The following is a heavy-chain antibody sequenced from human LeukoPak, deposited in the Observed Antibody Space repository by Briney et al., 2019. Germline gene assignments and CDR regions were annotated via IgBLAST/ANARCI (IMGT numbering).Heavy chain of an antibody. CDR2: IYHSGST. Sequence: SETLSLTCTVSGYSISSGYYWGWIRQPPGKGLEWIGSIYHSGSTYYNPSLKSRVTISVDTSKNQFSLKLSSVTAADTAVYYCARRLGGAEYFQHWGQGTLVTVSS. V-gene: IGHV4-38-2*02. CDR1: GYSISSGYY. J-gene: IGHJ1*01. CDR3: ARRLGGAEYFQH. D-gene: IGHD3-16*01.